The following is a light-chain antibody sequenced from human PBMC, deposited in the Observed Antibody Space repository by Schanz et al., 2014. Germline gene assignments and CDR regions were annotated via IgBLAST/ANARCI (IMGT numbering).Light chain of an antibody. V-gene: IGKV3-20*01. CDR2: GAS. J-gene: IGKJ1*01. CDR3: QQYGSLPGT. CDR1: QSVSSTF. Sequence: EIVLTQSPGTLSLSPGERAALSCRASQSVSSTFLAWYQQKPGQAPRLLIYGASSRATGIPDRFRGSGSGTDFTLTISRLEPEDFAVYYCQQYGSLPGTFGQGTKVEIK.